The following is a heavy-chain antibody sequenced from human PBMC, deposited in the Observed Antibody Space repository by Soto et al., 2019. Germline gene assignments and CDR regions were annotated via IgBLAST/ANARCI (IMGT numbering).Heavy chain of an antibody. Sequence: GESLKISCEGSGYSFSNHWIGWVRQMPGKGLEWMGVIYGFDSDTTYSPSFQGQVTISADKSISTAYLQWSSLKASDTAMYYCARPRAKLDAFDIWGQGTMVTV. CDR3: ARPRAKLDAFDI. J-gene: IGHJ3*02. CDR1: GYSFSNHW. CDR2: IYGFDSDT. V-gene: IGHV5-51*01. D-gene: IGHD3-10*01.